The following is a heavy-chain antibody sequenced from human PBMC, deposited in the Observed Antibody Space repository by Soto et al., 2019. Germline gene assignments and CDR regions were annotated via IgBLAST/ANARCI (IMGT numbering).Heavy chain of an antibody. CDR2: ISTSSGDA. V-gene: IGHV1-18*01. D-gene: IGHD2-15*01. J-gene: IGHJ3*02. CDR1: GYTFSNYG. Sequence: ASVKVSCKTSGYTFSNYGISWVRQAPGQGLEWMGWISTSSGDANSAQKVQGRVSMTTDKSTSTAFMELRSLTSEDTAVYYCASPVVVPILDAFDIWGQGTMVTVSS. CDR3: ASPVVVPILDAFDI.